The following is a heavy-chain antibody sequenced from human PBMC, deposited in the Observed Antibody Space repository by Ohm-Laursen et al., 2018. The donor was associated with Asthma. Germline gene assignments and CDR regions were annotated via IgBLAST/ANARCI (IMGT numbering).Heavy chain of an antibody. V-gene: IGHV1-46*01. J-gene: IGHJ5*02. Sequence: ASVKVSCKASGCTFTSYYVHWVRQAPGQGLEWMGIINPSGGSTSYAQKFQGRVTMTRDTSTSTVYMELSSLRSEDTAVYYCARTAGVTSTLHNWFDPWGQGTLVTVSS. CDR2: INPSGGST. D-gene: IGHD4-17*01. CDR1: GCTFTSYY. CDR3: ARTAGVTSTLHNWFDP.